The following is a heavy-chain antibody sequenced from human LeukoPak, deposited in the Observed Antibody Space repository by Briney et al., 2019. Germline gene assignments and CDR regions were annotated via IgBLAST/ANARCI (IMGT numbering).Heavy chain of an antibody. CDR2: ISSSGST. CDR3: ARGPYSYDSSGAFDI. CDR1: GDSISSGDYY. V-gene: IGHV4-61*02. D-gene: IGHD3-22*01. Sequence: SETLSLTCTVSGDSISSGDYYWRWIRQPAGKGLEWIERISSSGSTNYNPSLKSRVTISVDTSKNQFSLKLSSVTAADTAVYFCARGPYSYDSSGAFDIWGQGTMVTVSS. J-gene: IGHJ3*02.